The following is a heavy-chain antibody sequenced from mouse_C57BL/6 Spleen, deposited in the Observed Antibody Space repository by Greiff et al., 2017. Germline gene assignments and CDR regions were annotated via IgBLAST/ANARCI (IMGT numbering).Heavy chain of an antibody. D-gene: IGHD2-4*01. Sequence: QVQLQQPGAELVRPGTSVKLSCKASGYTFTSYWMHWVKQRPGQGLEWIGVIDPSDSYTNYNQKFKGKATLTVDTSSSTAYMQLSSLTSEDSAVYYCARDDYDGSHAMDYWGQGTSVTVSS. J-gene: IGHJ4*01. V-gene: IGHV1-59*01. CDR3: ARDDYDGSHAMDY. CDR2: IDPSDSYT. CDR1: GYTFTSYW.